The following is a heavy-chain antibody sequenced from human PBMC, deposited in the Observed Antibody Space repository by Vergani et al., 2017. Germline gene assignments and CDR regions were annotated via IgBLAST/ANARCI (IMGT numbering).Heavy chain of an antibody. Sequence: QVHLVQSGAEVKKPGASVKVSCKVSGYTLTELSIHWVRQAPGKGLEWMGGFDPEYGETIYAQKFQGRVTMTEDTSTDTAYMELSSLRSEDTAVYYCVRRTDGCRGAVCYSAPVYMDVWGEGTTVTVSS. CDR2: FDPEYGET. CDR1: GYTLTELS. V-gene: IGHV1-24*01. J-gene: IGHJ6*03. D-gene: IGHD2-21*01. CDR3: VRRTDGCRGAVCYSAPVYMDV.